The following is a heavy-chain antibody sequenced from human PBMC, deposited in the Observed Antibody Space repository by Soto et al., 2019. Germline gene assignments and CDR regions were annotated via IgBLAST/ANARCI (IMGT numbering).Heavy chain of an antibody. CDR1: DGSVSSGNYY. CDR3: ARDSLALFDS. CDR2: IHSSGST. J-gene: IGHJ4*02. V-gene: IGHV4-61*01. D-gene: IGHD5-12*01. Sequence: PXETLSLTCSVSDGSVSSGNYYWTWIRQPPGKGLEWIGYIHSSGSTLYNPSLKSRVTISVDTSMNQFSLKLTSLTAADTALYYCARDSLALFDSWGQGTLVTVSS.